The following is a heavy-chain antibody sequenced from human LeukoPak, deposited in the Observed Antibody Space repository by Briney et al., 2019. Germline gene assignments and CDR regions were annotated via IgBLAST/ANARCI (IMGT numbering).Heavy chain of an antibody. D-gene: IGHD3-9*01. J-gene: IGHJ6*04. CDR2: INHSGST. V-gene: IGHV4-34*01. CDR1: GGSFSGYY. Sequence: SETLSLTCAVYGGSFSGYYWSWIRQPPGKGLEWIGEINHSGSTNYNPSLKSRVTISVDTSKNQFSLKPSSVTAADTAVYYCARGRYDILTGYVYYYYGMDVWGKGTTVTVSS. CDR3: ARGRYDILTGYVYYYYGMDV.